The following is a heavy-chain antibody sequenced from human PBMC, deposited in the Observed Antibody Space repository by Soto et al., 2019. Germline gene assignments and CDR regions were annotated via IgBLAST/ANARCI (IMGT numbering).Heavy chain of an antibody. CDR2: INHSGST. CDR3: ARGENRLHSYFDY. V-gene: IGHV4-34*01. CDR1: GGSFSGYY. Sequence: SETLSLTCAVYGGSFSGYYWSWIRQPPGKGLEWIGEINHSGSTNYNPSLKSRVTISVDTSKNQFSLKLSSVTAADTAVYYCARGENRLHSYFDYWGQGTLVTVSS. J-gene: IGHJ4*02.